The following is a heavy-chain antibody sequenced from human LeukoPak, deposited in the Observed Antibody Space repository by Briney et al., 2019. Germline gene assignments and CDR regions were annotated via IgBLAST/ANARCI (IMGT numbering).Heavy chain of an antibody. CDR3: AKYGPQDSGSSHFDY. Sequence: GGSLRLSCAASGFIFSGHNMNWLRQAPGKGLEWVSYISGSDTTVYYADSVRGRFTISRDNAKNSLFLQMNSLRAEDSAMYYCAKYGPQDSGSSHFDYWGQGALVTVSS. J-gene: IGHJ4*02. CDR1: GFIFSGHN. V-gene: IGHV3-48*01. CDR2: ISGSDTTV. D-gene: IGHD1-26*01.